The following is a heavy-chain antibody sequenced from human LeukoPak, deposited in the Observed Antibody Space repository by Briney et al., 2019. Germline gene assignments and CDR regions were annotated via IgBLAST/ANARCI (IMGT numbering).Heavy chain of an antibody. V-gene: IGHV1-2*02. Sequence: ASVKVSCKASGYTFTGYYMHWVRQAPGQGLEWMGWINPNSGGTNYAQKFQGRVTMTRDTSISTAYMEPSRLRSDDTAVYYCARDLSLSSGAADYWGQGTLVTVSS. CDR1: GYTFTGYY. CDR3: ARDLSLSSGAADY. J-gene: IGHJ4*02. CDR2: INPNSGGT. D-gene: IGHD6-19*01.